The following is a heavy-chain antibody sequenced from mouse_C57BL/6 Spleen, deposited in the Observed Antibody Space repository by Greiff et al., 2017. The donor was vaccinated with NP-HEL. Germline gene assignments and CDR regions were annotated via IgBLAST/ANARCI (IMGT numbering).Heavy chain of an antibody. V-gene: IGHV2-4*01. D-gene: IGHD2-9*01. CDR2: IWSGGST. J-gene: IGHJ4*01. CDR1: GFSLTSYG. Sequence: VKLQESGPGLVQPSQSLSITCTVSGFSLTSYGVHWVRQPPGKGLEWLGVIWSGGSTDYNAAFISRLSISKDNSKSQVFFKMNSLQADDTAIYYCAKTPYYGYDGAMDYWGQGTSVTVSS. CDR3: AKTPYYGYDGAMDY.